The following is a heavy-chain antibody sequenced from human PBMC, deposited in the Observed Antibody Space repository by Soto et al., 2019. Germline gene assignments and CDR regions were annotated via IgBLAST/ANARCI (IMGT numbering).Heavy chain of an antibody. Sequence: QVQLVQSGAEVKKPGSSVKVSCKASGGTFSSYAISWVRQAHGQGLEWMGGIIPIFGTANYAQKFQGRVTITADESTSTAYMELSSLRSEDTAVYYCARVRPGYCSGGSCYRPFDYWGQGTLVTVSS. CDR1: GGTFSSYA. J-gene: IGHJ4*02. D-gene: IGHD2-15*01. CDR2: IIPIFGTA. V-gene: IGHV1-69*01. CDR3: ARVRPGYCSGGSCYRPFDY.